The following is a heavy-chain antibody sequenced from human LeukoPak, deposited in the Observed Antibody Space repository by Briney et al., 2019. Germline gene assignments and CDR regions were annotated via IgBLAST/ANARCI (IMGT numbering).Heavy chain of an antibody. CDR1: GGSFSGYY. Sequence: NPSETLSLTCAVYGGSFSGYYWSWIRQPPGKGLEWIGEINHSGSTNYNPSLKSRVTISVDTSKNQFSLKLSSVTAADTAVYYCARAISSWYFHYYYMDVWGKGTTVTVSS. CDR3: ARAISSWYFHYYYMDV. CDR2: INHSGST. J-gene: IGHJ6*03. D-gene: IGHD6-13*01. V-gene: IGHV4-34*01.